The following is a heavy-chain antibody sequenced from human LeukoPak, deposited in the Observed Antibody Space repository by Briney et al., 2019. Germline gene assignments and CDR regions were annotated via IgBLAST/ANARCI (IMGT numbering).Heavy chain of an antibody. CDR1: GFTVSSNY. Sequence: GGSLRLSCAASGFTVSSNYMSWVRQAPGKGLEWVSGINWNGGSTGYADSVKGRFTISRDNAKNSLYLQMNSLRAEDTALYYCAREWGAPDYWGQGTLVTVSS. J-gene: IGHJ4*02. CDR2: INWNGGST. V-gene: IGHV3-20*04. CDR3: AREWGAPDY. D-gene: IGHD1-26*01.